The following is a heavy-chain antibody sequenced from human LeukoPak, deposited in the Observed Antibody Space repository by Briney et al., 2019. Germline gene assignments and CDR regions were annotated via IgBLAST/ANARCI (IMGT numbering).Heavy chain of an antibody. CDR1: GFTFDDYA. Sequence: PGRSLRLSCAASGFTFDDYAMHWVRHAPGKGLEWVSGISWNSGSIGYADSVKGRFTISRDNAKNSLSLQMNSLRAEDTAVYFCARDLYNYYFDYWGQGTLVTVSS. D-gene: IGHD5-24*01. CDR2: ISWNSGSI. CDR3: ARDLYNYYFDY. V-gene: IGHV3-9*01. J-gene: IGHJ4*02.